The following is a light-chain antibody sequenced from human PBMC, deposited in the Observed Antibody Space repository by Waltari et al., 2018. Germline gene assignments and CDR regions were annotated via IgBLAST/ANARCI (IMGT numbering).Light chain of an antibody. CDR2: DAS. V-gene: IGKV1-33*01. CDR1: QDITNY. J-gene: IGKJ1*01. Sequence: DIQMTQSPSSVSASVGDRVTITCRASQDITNYLNWYQQKPGKAPKVVIYDASNLETGVPSRFSGTGSETDFTLTISSLQPEDIGTYYCQQFDSLPWTFGQGTKVEIK. CDR3: QQFDSLPWT.